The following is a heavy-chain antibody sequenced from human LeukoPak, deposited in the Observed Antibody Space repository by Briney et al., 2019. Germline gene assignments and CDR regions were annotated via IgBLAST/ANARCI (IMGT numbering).Heavy chain of an antibody. CDR2: IYYSRST. Sequence: SETLSLTCTVSGGSISSSSYYWGWIRQPPGKGLEWIGSIYYSRSTYYNPSLKSRVTISVDTSKNQFSLKLSSVTAADTAVYYCARLVTVTKTLDPWGQGTLVTVSP. D-gene: IGHD4-17*01. CDR1: GGSISSSSYY. V-gene: IGHV4-39*01. CDR3: ARLVTVTKTLDP. J-gene: IGHJ5*02.